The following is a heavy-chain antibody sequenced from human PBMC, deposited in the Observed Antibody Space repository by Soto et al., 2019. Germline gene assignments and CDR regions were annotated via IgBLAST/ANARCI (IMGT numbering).Heavy chain of an antibody. CDR1: GYTFTGCY. V-gene: IGHV1-2*02. Sequence: ASVKVSCKASGYTFTGCYMHWVRQAPGQGLEWMGWINPNSGGTNYAQKFQGRVTMTRDTSISTAYMELSRLRSDDTAVYYCASGDIVVVPAAIIQSWFDPWGQGTLVTVSS. D-gene: IGHD2-2*01. CDR3: ASGDIVVVPAAIIQSWFDP. CDR2: INPNSGGT. J-gene: IGHJ5*02.